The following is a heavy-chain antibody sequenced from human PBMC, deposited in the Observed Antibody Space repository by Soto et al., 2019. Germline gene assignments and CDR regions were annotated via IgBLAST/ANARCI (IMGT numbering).Heavy chain of an antibody. D-gene: IGHD2-15*01. CDR1: GFTFSSYG. J-gene: IGHJ4*02. Sequence: QVQLVESGGGVVQPGRSLRLSCAASGFTFSSYGMHWVRQAPGKGLEWVAVIWNDGSNKYHGDSVKGRFTISRDNSKNTLYLQMNSLRAEDTAVYYCARDYWRGTRAATYYFDYWGQGTLVTVSS. CDR2: IWNDGSNK. CDR3: ARDYWRGTRAATYYFDY. V-gene: IGHV3-33*01.